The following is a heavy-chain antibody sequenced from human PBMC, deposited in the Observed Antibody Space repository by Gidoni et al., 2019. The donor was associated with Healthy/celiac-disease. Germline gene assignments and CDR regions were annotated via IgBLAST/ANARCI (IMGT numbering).Heavy chain of an antibody. D-gene: IGHD2-2*01. CDR3: ARDRWDIVVVPAAHDAFDI. Sequence: QVQLVESGGGVVQPGRSLRLSCAASGFTFSSYAMRWVRQAPGKGLEWVAVISYDGSNNYYADSVKGRFTISRDNSKNTLYLQMNSMRAEDTAVYYCARDRWDIVVVPAAHDAFDIWGQGTMVTVSS. CDR2: ISYDGSNN. J-gene: IGHJ3*02. V-gene: IGHV3-30-3*01. CDR1: GFTFSSYA.